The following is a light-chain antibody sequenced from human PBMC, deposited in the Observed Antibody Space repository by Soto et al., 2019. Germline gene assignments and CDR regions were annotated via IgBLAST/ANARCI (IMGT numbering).Light chain of an antibody. J-gene: IGKJ2*01. CDR2: GAS. V-gene: IGKV3-15*01. Sequence: EIVMTQSPATLSVSPGERATLSCRASQSVSSNLAWYQQKPGQAPRLLIYGASTRATGIPARFSGSGSGTEFTLTISSPQSEDFAVYYCQQYSNWPYTFSQGTHLEIK. CDR3: QQYSNWPYT. CDR1: QSVSSN.